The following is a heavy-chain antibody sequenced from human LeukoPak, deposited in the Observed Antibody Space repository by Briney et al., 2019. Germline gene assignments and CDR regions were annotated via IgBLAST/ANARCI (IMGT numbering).Heavy chain of an antibody. CDR2: INPGGGST. V-gene: IGHV1-46*01. Sequence: APVKVSCKASGYTFTSYYMHWVRQAPGQGLEWMGIINPGGGSTSYAQKFQGRVTMTRDTSTSTVYMELSSLRSEDTAVYYCARALGYSSGWYWNFQHWGQGTLVTVSS. CDR3: ARALGYSSGWYWNFQH. J-gene: IGHJ1*01. D-gene: IGHD6-19*01. CDR1: GYTFTSYY.